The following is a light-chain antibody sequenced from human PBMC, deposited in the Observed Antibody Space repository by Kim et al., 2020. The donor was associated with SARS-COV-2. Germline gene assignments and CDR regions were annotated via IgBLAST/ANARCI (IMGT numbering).Light chain of an antibody. V-gene: IGKV3-11*01. CDR2: DAS. CDR1: QSVSSY. J-gene: IGKJ4*01. CDR3: QQRSNWPGA. Sequence: EIVLTQSPATLSLSPGERATLSCRASQSVSSYLAWYQQKPGQAPRLLIYDASNRATGIPARFSGRGSGTDFTLTISSLEPEDFAVYYCQQRSNWPGAFGGGTKVDIK.